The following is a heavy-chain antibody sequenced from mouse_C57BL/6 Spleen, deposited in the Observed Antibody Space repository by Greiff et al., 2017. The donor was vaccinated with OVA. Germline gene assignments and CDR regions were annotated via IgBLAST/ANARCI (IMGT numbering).Heavy chain of an antibody. J-gene: IGHJ4*01. CDR2: INPNNGGT. D-gene: IGHD3-2*02. CDR3: ARFRPCYAMDD. Sequence: VQLQQSGPELVKPGASVKISCTASGYTFTDYYMTWVQQSHGKSLEWIGDINPNNGGTSYTQKFKGKATLTVDNSYSTAYMVLRSLTSEDSAVYYVARFRPCYAMDDWGQGTSVTVSS. V-gene: IGHV1-26*01. CDR1: GYTFTDYY.